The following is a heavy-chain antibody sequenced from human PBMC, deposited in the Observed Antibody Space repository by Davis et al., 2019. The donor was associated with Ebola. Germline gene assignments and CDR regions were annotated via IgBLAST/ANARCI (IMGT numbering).Heavy chain of an antibody. V-gene: IGHV4-59*01. CDR3: ARVIYDFNYYSMDV. D-gene: IGHD5/OR15-5a*01. CDR2: IYYSGST. Sequence: SATLSLPCTLPGGSISAYYWSWIRQPPGKGLGWMGYIYYSGSTNYNPSPKSRVTISVDTSKNQFCLELSSVTAADTAVYYCARVIYDFNYYSMDVWGQGTTITVSS. CDR1: GGSISAYY. J-gene: IGHJ6*02.